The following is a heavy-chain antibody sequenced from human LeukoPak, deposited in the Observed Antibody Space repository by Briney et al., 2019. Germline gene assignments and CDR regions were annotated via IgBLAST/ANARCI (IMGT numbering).Heavy chain of an antibody. CDR1: GYSFTSYW. Sequence: GEALKTPCKGSGYSFTSYWIGWVRQVPGEGLGVVGIIYPGDSDTRYSPSFQGQVTISADKSISTAYLQWSSLKASDTAMYYCARLQAVAGPDYWGQGTLVTVSS. V-gene: IGHV5-51*01. CDR2: IYPGDSDT. J-gene: IGHJ4*02. CDR3: ARLQAVAGPDY. D-gene: IGHD6-25*01.